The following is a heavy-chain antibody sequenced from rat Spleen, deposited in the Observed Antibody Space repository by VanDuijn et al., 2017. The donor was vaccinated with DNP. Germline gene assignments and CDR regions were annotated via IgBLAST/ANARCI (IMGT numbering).Heavy chain of an antibody. V-gene: IGHV3-1*01. Sequence: EVQLQESGPGLVKPSQSLSLTCSVTAYSITTNYWGWIRKFPGNKMEWVGHISYSGSTSYNPSLKSRISITRDTSKNQFFLHLNSVTTEDTATYYCTRHPWPDYYFDYWGQGVMVTVSS. CDR1: AYSITTNY. D-gene: IGHD3-2*01. CDR3: TRHPWPDYYFDY. CDR2: ISYSGST. J-gene: IGHJ2*01.